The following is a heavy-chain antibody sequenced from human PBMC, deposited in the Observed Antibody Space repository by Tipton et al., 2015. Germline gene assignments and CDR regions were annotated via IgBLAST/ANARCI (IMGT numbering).Heavy chain of an antibody. D-gene: IGHD6-13*01. CDR2: INPNSGDT. CDR1: GYTFTGYY. Sequence: QSGPEVKKPGASVKVSCKASGYTFTGYYLHWVRQAPGQGLEWMGWINPNSGDTNYAQRFQGRVTMTRDMSNSTAYMELSSLRSDDTAVYYCARRKAAVQRAGDYYYNMDVWGQGTTVTVSS. V-gene: IGHV1-2*02. CDR3: ARRKAAVQRAGDYYYNMDV. J-gene: IGHJ6*02.